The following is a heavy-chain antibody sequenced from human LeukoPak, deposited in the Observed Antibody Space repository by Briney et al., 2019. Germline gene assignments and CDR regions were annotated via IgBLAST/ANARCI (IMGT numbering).Heavy chain of an antibody. CDR3: ARDYDSSGYEDY. D-gene: IGHD3-22*01. V-gene: IGHV1-8*01. Sequence: GASVKVSCKASGYTFASYDINWVRQATGQGLEWMGWMNPNSGNTGYAQKFQGRVTMTRNTSISTAYMELSSLRSEDTAVYYCARDYDSSGYEDYWGQGTLVTVSS. CDR2: MNPNSGNT. CDR1: GYTFASYD. J-gene: IGHJ4*02.